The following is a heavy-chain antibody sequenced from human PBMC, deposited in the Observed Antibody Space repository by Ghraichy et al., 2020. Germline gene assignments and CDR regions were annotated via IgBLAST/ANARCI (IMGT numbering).Heavy chain of an antibody. CDR1: GGTFRSYA. Sequence: SVKVSCKASGGTFRSYAISWVRQAPGQGLEWMGGIIPIFGTANYAQKFQGRVTFTADESTSTAYMELSRLRSEDTAVYYCARSRGSSWYGDYYYYGMDVWGQGTTVTVSS. CDR2: IIPIFGTA. CDR3: ARSRGSSWYGDYYYYGMDV. D-gene: IGHD6-13*01. V-gene: IGHV1-69*13. J-gene: IGHJ6*02.